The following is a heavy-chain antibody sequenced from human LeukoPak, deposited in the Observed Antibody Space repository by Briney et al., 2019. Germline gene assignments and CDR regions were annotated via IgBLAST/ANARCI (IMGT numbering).Heavy chain of an antibody. Sequence: PGGSLRLSCAVSGFNVNDYYIRWIRQAPGKGLEWVSDIGSSDSIIAYGDSVRGRFTISRDFASNSLYLQMNSLRVEDTAVYYCAREIVAGAFDSWGQGTLVTVSS. CDR1: GFNVNDYY. CDR3: AREIVAGAFDS. D-gene: IGHD6-19*01. V-gene: IGHV3-11*01. J-gene: IGHJ4*02. CDR2: IGSSDSII.